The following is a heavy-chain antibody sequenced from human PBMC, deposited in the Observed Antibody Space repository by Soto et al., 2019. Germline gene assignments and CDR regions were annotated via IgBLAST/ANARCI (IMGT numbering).Heavy chain of an antibody. Sequence: QVQLVQSGAEVKKPGASVKVSCKASGYTFTSYDINWVRQATGQGLEWMGWMNPNSGNTGYAQKFQGRVTMTRNTSISTAYMELNSLRSEDTAVYYCARGYYCSGGSCYSPFDYWGQGTLVTVSS. J-gene: IGHJ4*02. CDR3: ARGYYCSGGSCYSPFDY. CDR1: GYTFTSYD. V-gene: IGHV1-8*01. D-gene: IGHD2-15*01. CDR2: MNPNSGNT.